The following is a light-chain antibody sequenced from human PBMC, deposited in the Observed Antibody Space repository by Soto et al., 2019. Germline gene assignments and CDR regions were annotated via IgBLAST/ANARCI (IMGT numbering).Light chain of an antibody. J-gene: IGKJ2*01. CDR2: AAS. V-gene: IGKV1-39*01. CDR3: QQSYSVPLT. CDR1: QNILTY. Sequence: DIQMTQSPSSLSASVGDRVTITCRSSQNILTYLNWYQQKAGEVPRFLIYAASNLQDGVPSRFSGRESGTEFPLTISSLQPEDFATYFCQQSYSVPLTFGQGTKLE.